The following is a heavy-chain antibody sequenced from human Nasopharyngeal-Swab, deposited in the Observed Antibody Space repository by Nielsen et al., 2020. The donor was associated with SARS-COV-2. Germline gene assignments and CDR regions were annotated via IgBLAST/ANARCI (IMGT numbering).Heavy chain of an antibody. CDR2: ISGSGGST. J-gene: IGHJ5*02. V-gene: IGHV3-23*01. Sequence: WVRETRGKGLEWVSSISGSGGSTYYADSVKGRFTISRDNSKNTLYLQMNSLRAEDTAVYYCAKNCSGGSCLTPWGQGTLVTVSS. CDR3: AKNCSGGSCLTP. D-gene: IGHD2-15*01.